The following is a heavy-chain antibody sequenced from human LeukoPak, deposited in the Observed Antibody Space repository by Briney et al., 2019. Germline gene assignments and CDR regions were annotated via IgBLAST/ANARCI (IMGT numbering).Heavy chain of an antibody. CDR1: GFSFSTYA. CDR2: LSGSGVDT. J-gene: IGHJ4*02. D-gene: IGHD3-10*01. V-gene: IGHV3-23*01. CDR3: ASGTYRLGDY. Sequence: GGSQALSCAASGFSFSTYAMSWVRQAPGKGLEWVSGLSGSGVDTHYADSVKGRFRISRDNSKNTLYLRLNSLRAEDTAVYYCASGTYRLGDYWGLGTLVTVSS.